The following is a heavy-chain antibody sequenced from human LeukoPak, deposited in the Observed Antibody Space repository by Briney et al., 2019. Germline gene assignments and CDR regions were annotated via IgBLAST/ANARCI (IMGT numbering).Heavy chain of an antibody. CDR1: GGTMDNSG. CDR3: VRDRRSNCYSFDY. V-gene: IGHV3-20*04. CDR2: INWDGSNT. D-gene: IGHD6-13*01. J-gene: IGHJ4*02. Sequence: GGSLRLSRAASGGTMDNSGMSSVRQAPGKGLEWVSGINWDGSNTYYAESVKGRFTISRDSAENSLYLQMNSLRDDDTALYYCVRDRRSNCYSFDYGGEGTLVTVSS.